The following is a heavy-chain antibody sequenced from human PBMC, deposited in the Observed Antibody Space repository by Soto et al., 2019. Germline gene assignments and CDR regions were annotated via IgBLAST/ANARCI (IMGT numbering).Heavy chain of an antibody. CDR1: GYSFTTYW. D-gene: IGHD2-2*01. J-gene: IGHJ6*02. CDR2: IDPTGSYV. CDR3: ARHCSRNTCRYYDGMDV. Sequence: EVQLVQSGVEVKKPGESLRISCKGSGYSFTTYWINWVRQMPGKGLEWMGKIDPTGSYVNYSPSFQGQVTISSDKSISTTYLQWSTLIASDTATYYCARHCSRNTCRYYDGMDVWGQGTTVTVSS. V-gene: IGHV5-10-1*03.